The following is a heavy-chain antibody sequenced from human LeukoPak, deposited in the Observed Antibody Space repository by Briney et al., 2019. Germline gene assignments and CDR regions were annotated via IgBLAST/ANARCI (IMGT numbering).Heavy chain of an antibody. D-gene: IGHD2-2*01. Sequence: ASVKVSCKASGYTFTSYGISWVRQAPGKGLEWMGLVDPEDGETIYAEKFQGRVTITADTSTDTAYMELSSLRSEDTAVYYCATAEGRVPAAMNWFDPWGQGTLVTVSS. CDR1: GYTFTSYG. J-gene: IGHJ5*02. CDR2: VDPEDGET. V-gene: IGHV1-69-2*01. CDR3: ATAEGRVPAAMNWFDP.